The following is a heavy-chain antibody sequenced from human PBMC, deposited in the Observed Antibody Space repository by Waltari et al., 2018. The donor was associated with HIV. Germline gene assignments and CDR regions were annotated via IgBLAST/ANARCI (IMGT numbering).Heavy chain of an antibody. CDR1: GGSFSGYS. D-gene: IGHD2-8*02. CDR2: IKNGGNT. CDR3: ARWCWGYRWTCDAFDI. J-gene: IGHJ3*02. Sequence: QVHLQQWGAGLLKPSETLSLTCAVYGGSFSGYSWSWIRQSPGKGLEWIGEIKNGGNTNYNPSLKSRVIISQDTSKNQFSLKVTSVTAADTAVYYCARWCWGYRWTCDAFDIWGQGTMVTVS. V-gene: IGHV4-34*02.